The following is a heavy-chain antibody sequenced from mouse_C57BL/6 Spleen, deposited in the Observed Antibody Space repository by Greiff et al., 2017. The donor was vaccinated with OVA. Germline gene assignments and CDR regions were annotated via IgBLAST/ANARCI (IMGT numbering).Heavy chain of an antibody. V-gene: IGHV2-2*01. CDR1: GFSFTSYG. Sequence: QVQLQQSGPGLVQPSQSLSITCTVSGFSFTSYGVHWVRQSPGKGLEWLGVIWSGGSTDYNSAFISRLSISKANSKSQVFFKMNSLQAYDTAIYYCARERAVVETRYFDYWGQGTTLTVSS. CDR3: ARERAVVETRYFDY. CDR2: IWSGGST. D-gene: IGHD1-1*01. J-gene: IGHJ2*01.